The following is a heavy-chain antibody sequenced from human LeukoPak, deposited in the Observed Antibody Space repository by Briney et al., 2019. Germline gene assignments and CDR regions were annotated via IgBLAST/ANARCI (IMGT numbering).Heavy chain of an antibody. CDR3: ARDGRYYYDSSGYLDFDY. CDR1: GYTFTSYY. D-gene: IGHD3-22*01. CDR2: INPSGGST. V-gene: IGHV1-46*01. Sequence: GASVKVSCKASGYTFTSYYMHWVRQAPGQGLEWMGIINPSGGSTSYAQKFQGRVTMTRDTSTSTVYMELSSLRSEDTAVYYCARDGRYYYDSSGYLDFDYWGQGTLVTVSS. J-gene: IGHJ4*02.